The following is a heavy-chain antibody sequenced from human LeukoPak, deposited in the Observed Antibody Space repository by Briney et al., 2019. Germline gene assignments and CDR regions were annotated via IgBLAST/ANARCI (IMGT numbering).Heavy chain of an antibody. Sequence: SVKVSCKASGGTFSSYAISWVRQAPGQGLEWMGGIIPIFGTANCAQKFQGRVTITTDESTSTAYMELSSLRSEDTAVYYCARGDILTGHGFDYWGQGTLVTVSS. V-gene: IGHV1-69*05. D-gene: IGHD3-9*01. CDR3: ARGDILTGHGFDY. J-gene: IGHJ4*02. CDR2: IIPIFGTA. CDR1: GGTFSSYA.